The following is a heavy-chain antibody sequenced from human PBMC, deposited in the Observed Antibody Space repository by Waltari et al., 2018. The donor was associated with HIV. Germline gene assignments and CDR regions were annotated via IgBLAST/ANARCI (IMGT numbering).Heavy chain of an antibody. Sequence: EVQLVESGGGLVQPGGSLKLSCAASGFTFSGSAMHWVRPASGKGLKWVGRRRSKANSYATAYAASVKGRFTISRDDSKNTAYLQMNSLKTEDTAVYYCTRQGGDIYYYYGMDVWGQGTTVTVSS. D-gene: IGHD3-10*01. V-gene: IGHV3-73*01. CDR2: RRSKANSYAT. J-gene: IGHJ6*02. CDR3: TRQGGDIYYYYGMDV. CDR1: GFTFSGSA.